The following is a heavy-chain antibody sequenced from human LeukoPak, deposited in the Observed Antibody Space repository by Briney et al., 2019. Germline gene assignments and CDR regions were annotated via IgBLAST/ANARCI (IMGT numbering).Heavy chain of an antibody. CDR2: ISYDGSNK. V-gene: IGHV3-30*04. J-gene: IGHJ5*02. CDR1: GFTFSSYA. Sequence: GRSLRLSCAASGFTFSSYAMHWVRQAPGKGLEWVAVISYDGSNKYYADSVKGRFTISRDNSKNTLYLQMNSLRAEDTAVYYCARELTRENWFDPWGQGTLVTVSS. CDR3: ARELTRENWFDP.